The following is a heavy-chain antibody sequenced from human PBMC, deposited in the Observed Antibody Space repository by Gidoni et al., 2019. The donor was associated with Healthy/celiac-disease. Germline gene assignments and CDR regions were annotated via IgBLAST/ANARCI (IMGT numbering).Heavy chain of an antibody. D-gene: IGHD4-17*01. CDR2: ISSNGSST. CDR3: VKDMWGYGDCPLDY. CDR1: GFPFSSYS. Sequence: EVQLVESGGGLVQPGGSLILPCSASGFPFSSYSMHWVRQSPGKGLEYVSAISSNGSSTYYADSVKGRFTISRDNSKNTLYLQMSSLRAEDTAVYYCVKDMWGYGDCPLDYWGQGTLVTVSS. V-gene: IGHV3-64D*06. J-gene: IGHJ4*02.